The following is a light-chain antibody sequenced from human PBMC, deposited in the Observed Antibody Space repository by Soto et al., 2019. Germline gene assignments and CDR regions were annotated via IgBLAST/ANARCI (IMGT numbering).Light chain of an antibody. J-gene: IGKJ4*01. CDR2: WGS. V-gene: IGKV4-1*01. CDR3: QQFFRLTLT. Sequence: EIVMTQSPDSLSLSLGERATFSCKSSQSVLDTSNKANYLAWYQQKPGQSPKLIIYWGSTRQSGVPDRFSGTGCGTDFTLTIASLQAEDVAVYYCQQFFRLTLTFGVGTKVDIK. CDR1: QSVLDTSNKANY.